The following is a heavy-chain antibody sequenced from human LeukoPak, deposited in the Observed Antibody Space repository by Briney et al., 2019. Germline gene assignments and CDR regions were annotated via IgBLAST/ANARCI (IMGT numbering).Heavy chain of an antibody. V-gene: IGHV3-73*01. D-gene: IGHD4-11*01. J-gene: IGHJ4*02. CDR2: IRSKANSYAT. CDR1: GFTFSGSA. Sequence: QPGGSLRLSCAASGFTFSGSAMHWVRQASGKGLEWVGRIRSKANSYATAYAASVKGRFTISRDDSKNTAYLQMNSLKTEDTAVYYCTSLQSTVTTYSYRGQGTLVTVSS. CDR3: TSLQSTVTTYSY.